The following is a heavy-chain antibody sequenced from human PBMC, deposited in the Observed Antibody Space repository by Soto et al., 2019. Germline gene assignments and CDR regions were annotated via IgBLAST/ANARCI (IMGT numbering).Heavy chain of an antibody. CDR2: IIPIFGTA. CDR3: ARERIAAAGDYYYYGMDV. J-gene: IGHJ6*02. CDR1: GGTFSSYA. V-gene: IGHV1-69*06. Sequence: GASVKVSCKVSGGTFSSYAISWVRQAPGQGLVWRGGIIPIFGTANYAQKLQGRVTITADKSTSTAYMELSSLRSEDTAVYYCARERIAAAGDYYYYGMDVWGQGTTVTVSS. D-gene: IGHD6-13*01.